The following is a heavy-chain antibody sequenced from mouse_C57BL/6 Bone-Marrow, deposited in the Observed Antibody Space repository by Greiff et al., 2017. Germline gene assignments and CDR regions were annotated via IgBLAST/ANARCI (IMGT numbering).Heavy chain of an antibody. CDR3: ARGLYYFDY. CDR1: GYTFTDYY. CDR2: INPYNGGN. J-gene: IGHJ2*01. D-gene: IGHD6-1*01. V-gene: IGHV1-19*01. Sequence: VHVKQPGPVLVKPGASVKMSCKASGYTFTDYYMNWVKQSHGKSLEWIGVINPYNGGNSYNQKFKGKATLTVDKSSSTAYMEPNSLTSEDSSVYYCARGLYYFDYWGQGTTLTVSS.